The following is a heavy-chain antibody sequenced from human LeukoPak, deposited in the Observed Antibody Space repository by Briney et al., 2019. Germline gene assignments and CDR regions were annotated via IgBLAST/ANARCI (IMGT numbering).Heavy chain of an antibody. V-gene: IGHV3-30*03. CDR2: VSFDGSQK. CDR3: ARDYYDGSGYSLAFDY. Sequence: GRSLRLSCAASGFTFNNYGMHWVRQAPGKGLEWVAVVSFDGSQKYEADSVKGRFTISRDKSNNTLYLQMDSLRAEDTAVYYCARDYYDGSGYSLAFDYWGQGTLVTVSS. CDR1: GFTFNNYG. J-gene: IGHJ4*02. D-gene: IGHD3-22*01.